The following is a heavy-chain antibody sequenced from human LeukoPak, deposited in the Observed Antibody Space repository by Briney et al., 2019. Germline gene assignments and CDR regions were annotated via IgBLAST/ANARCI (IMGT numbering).Heavy chain of an antibody. CDR1: GFTFSRYS. CDR3: ANFDIVVPLNMGVPFDI. D-gene: IGHD2-2*01. V-gene: IGHV3-48*02. J-gene: IGHJ3*02. CDR2: ISSRSSTI. Sequence: GGSLRLSCAASGFTFSRYSMNWVRQAPGKGLEWVSYISSRSSTIYYADSVKGRFTISRGNAKNSLYLQMNSLRDEDTAVYYCANFDIVVPLNMGVPFDIWGQGTMVTVSS.